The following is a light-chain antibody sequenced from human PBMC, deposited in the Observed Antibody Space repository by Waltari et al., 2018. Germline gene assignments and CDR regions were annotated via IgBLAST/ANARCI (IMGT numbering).Light chain of an antibody. V-gene: IGLV2-14*01. J-gene: IGLJ1*01. CDR1: SSDVGGYNY. CDR3: SSYTSSSWSV. CDR2: EVS. Sequence: QSALTQPASVSGSPGQSITISCPGTSSDVGGYNYVSWYQQHPGKAPKLMIYEVSNRPSGVSNRFSGSKSGNTASLTISGLQAEDEADYYCSSYTSSSWSVFGTGTKVTVL.